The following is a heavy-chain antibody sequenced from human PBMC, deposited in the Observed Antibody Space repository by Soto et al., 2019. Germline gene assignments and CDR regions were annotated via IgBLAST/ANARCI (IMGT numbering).Heavy chain of an antibody. Sequence: GGSLRLSCAASGITFSSYAMHWVRQAPGKGLEWVAVIAYDGRNKYYADSVKGRFTISRDNSKNTLYLQMNSLRIEDTAVYYCARELERVFDYWGQGTLVTDSS. D-gene: IGHD1-1*01. CDR1: GITFSSYA. V-gene: IGHV3-30*04. J-gene: IGHJ4*02. CDR2: IAYDGRNK. CDR3: ARELERVFDY.